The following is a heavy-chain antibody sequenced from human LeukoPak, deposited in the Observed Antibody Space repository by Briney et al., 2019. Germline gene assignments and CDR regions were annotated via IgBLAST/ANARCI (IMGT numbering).Heavy chain of an antibody. CDR1: GFTFSNFA. CDR2: IRYDGSNK. J-gene: IGHJ1*01. V-gene: IGHV3-30*02. Sequence: PGGSLRLSCAASGFTFSNFAMHWVRQAPGKGLGWVAFIRYDGSNKYYADSVKGRFTISRDNSKNTLYLQMNSLRAEDTAVYYCAKGSSIDERYFQHWGQGTLVIVSS. CDR3: AKGSSIDERYFQH. D-gene: IGHD6-6*01.